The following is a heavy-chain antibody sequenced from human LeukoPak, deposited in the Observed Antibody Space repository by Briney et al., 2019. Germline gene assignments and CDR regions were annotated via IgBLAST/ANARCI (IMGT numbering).Heavy chain of an antibody. V-gene: IGHV6-1*01. CDR2: TYYRSKWYN. Sequence: SQTLSLTCAISGDSVSSNSAAWHWIRQSPSRGLEWLGRTYYRSKWYNDYAVSVKSRITINPDTSKNQFSLQLNSVTPEDTAVYYCARSFFPGDDAFDIWGQGTMVTVSS. J-gene: IGHJ3*02. CDR1: GDSVSSNSAA. CDR3: ARSFFPGDDAFDI. D-gene: IGHD2-21*01.